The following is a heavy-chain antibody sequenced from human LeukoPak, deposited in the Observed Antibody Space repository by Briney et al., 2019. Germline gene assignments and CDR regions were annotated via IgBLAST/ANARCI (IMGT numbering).Heavy chain of an antibody. D-gene: IGHD2-15*01. CDR3: ARGHKDIVVVVAANFDY. J-gene: IGHJ4*02. CDR1: GGSFSGYY. V-gene: IGHV4-34*01. Sequence: SETLSLTCAVYGGSFSGYYWSWIRQPPGKGLEWIGEINHSGSTNYNPSLKSRVTISVDTSKNQFSLKLSSVTAADTAVYYCARGHKDIVVVVAANFDYWGQGTLVTVSS. CDR2: INHSGST.